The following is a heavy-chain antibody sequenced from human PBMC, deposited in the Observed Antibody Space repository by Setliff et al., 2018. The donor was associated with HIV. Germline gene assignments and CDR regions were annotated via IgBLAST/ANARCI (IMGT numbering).Heavy chain of an antibody. Sequence: GGSLRLSCAASGFRFTTYWMSWVRQASGKGLEWVANVKQDGSEQYYLDSLKGRFIISRDDSKNSLYLQMSNLQAEDTALYYCTRAGYGHGFDIWGQGTTVTVSS. V-gene: IGHV3-7*03. D-gene: IGHD5-18*01. CDR1: GFRFTTYW. CDR2: VKQDGSEQ. CDR3: TRAGYGHGFDI. J-gene: IGHJ6*02.